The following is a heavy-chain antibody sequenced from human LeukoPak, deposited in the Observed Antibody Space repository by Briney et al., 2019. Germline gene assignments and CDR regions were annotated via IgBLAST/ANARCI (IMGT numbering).Heavy chain of an antibody. CDR1: RFTFDDYA. CDR2: ISWDGGST. D-gene: IGHD2-2*01. Sequence: QAGGSLSLSCAASRFTFDDYAMHWVRHAPGKGLEWVSLISWDGGSTYYADSVKGGFTISRDNSKNSLYLQMNSLRAEDTALYYCAKELRAYCSSTSCAYFQHWGQGTLVTVSS. V-gene: IGHV3-43D*03. CDR3: AKELRAYCSSTSCAYFQH. J-gene: IGHJ1*01.